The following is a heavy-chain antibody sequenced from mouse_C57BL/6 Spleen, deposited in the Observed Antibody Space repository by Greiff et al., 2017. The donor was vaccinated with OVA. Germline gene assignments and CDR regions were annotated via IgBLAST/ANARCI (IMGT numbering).Heavy chain of an antibody. CDR2: ISYDGSN. D-gene: IGHD2-3*01. CDR3: ARDYDGYYAYAMDY. J-gene: IGHJ4*01. CDR1: GYSITSGYY. Sequence: DVKLVESGPGLVKPSQSLSLTCSVTGYSITSGYYWNWIRQFPGNKLEWMGYISYDGSNNYNPSLKNRISITRDTSKNQFFLKLNSVTTEDTATYYCARDYDGYYAYAMDYWGQGTSVTVSS. V-gene: IGHV3-6*01.